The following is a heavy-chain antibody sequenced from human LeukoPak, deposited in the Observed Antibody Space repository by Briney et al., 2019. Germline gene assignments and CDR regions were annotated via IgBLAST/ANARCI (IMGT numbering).Heavy chain of an antibody. J-gene: IGHJ4*02. D-gene: IGHD5-18*01. CDR1: GGSISSGSYY. CDR2: IYTSGST. V-gene: IGHV4-61*02. CDR3: ARDDSYGDYVDY. Sequence: SETLSLTCTVSGGSISSGSYYWSWIRQPAVKGLEWIGRIYTSGSTNYNPSLKSRVTMSVDTSKNQFSLKLSSVTAADTAVYYCARDDSYGDYVDYWGQGTLVTVSS.